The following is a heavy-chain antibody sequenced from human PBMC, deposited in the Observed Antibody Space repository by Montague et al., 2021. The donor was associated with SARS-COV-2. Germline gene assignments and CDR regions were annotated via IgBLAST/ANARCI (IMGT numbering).Heavy chain of an antibody. J-gene: IGHJ3*02. V-gene: IGHV4-39*01. CDR2: IYYSGTT. CDR1: GGSITRNYY. CDR3: ARPLVRGAPKALDI. D-gene: IGHD3-10*01. Sequence: SETLSLTCTVAGGSITRNYYWGWIRQPPGKGLEWVGNIYYSGTTLINPSLKSRVTISVDASKNQFSLNLASVTAADTAVYYCARPLVRGAPKALDIWGQGALVIVSS.